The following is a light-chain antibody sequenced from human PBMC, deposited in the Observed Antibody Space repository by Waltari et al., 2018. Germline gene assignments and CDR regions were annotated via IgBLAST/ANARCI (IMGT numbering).Light chain of an antibody. CDR3: QQFYSTPLT. CDR2: WAS. J-gene: IGKJ4*01. Sequence: DIVMTQSPDSLAVSLGARATINCTSSQSVLYSSNNTNSLAWYQPKPAQPPNFLIHWASTRESGVPDRFSGSGSGKDFTLTISSLQAEDVAVYYCQQFYSTPLTFGGGTKVEIK. V-gene: IGKV4-1*01. CDR1: QSVLYSSNNTNS.